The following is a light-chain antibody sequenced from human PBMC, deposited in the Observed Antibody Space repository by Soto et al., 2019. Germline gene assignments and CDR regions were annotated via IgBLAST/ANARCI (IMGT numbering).Light chain of an antibody. CDR2: EAS. CDR1: QSISDS. Sequence: DIQMTQSPSTLSESVGDRVTITCRASQSISDSLAWYQQKPGKAPKLLIYEASNLKSGVPSRLSGSGSGTEYTLPISSLQPDDFASYDCHHYNGYWTVGQGTKVEIK. V-gene: IGKV1-5*03. J-gene: IGKJ1*01. CDR3: HHYNGYWT.